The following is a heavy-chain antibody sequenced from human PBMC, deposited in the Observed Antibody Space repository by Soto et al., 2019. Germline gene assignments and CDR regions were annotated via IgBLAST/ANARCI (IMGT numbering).Heavy chain of an antibody. J-gene: IGHJ6*02. CDR3: ERNHFKGVDYYYYGMDV. CDR2: IYHSEST. V-gene: IGHV4-59*01. Sequence: TSETLSLTCTVSGDSISNFYWSWIRQPPGKGLEWIGYIYHSESTNYNPALKSRATISVDTSKNQFSLKLTSVTAADTAVYYCERNHFKGVDYYYYGMDVWGQGTTVTV. D-gene: IGHD2-8*01. CDR1: GDSISNFY.